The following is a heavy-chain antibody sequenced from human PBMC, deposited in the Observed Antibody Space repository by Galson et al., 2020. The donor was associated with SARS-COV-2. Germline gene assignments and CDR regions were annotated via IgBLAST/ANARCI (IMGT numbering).Heavy chain of an antibody. CDR2: ISYEETIK. J-gene: IGHJ6*02. D-gene: IGHD5-12*01. CDR1: GPNLNNNR. Sequence: GGSLRLPCQVSGPNLNNNRIHWVRQAQGNGLEWVALISYEETIKHNADSEKARFTIARANSKNTVYLQMNSLRVEKTAVYYCAKEKEIVHLNYCAMDVWGRGNTVTVSS. V-gene: IGHV3-30*18. CDR3: AKEKEIVHLNYCAMDV.